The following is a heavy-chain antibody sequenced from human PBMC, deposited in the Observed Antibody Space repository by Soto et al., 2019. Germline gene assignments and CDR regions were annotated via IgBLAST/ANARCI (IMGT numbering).Heavy chain of an antibody. CDR3: ARDLRVSGYYYYGMDV. Sequence: GGSLRLSCAASGFTFSSYSMNWVRQAPGKGLEWVSSISSSSSYIYYADSVKGRFTISRDNAKNSLYLQMNSLRAEDTAVYYCARDLRVSGYYYYGMDVWGQGTTVTVSS. J-gene: IGHJ6*02. D-gene: IGHD3-10*01. V-gene: IGHV3-21*01. CDR2: ISSSSSYI. CDR1: GFTFSSYS.